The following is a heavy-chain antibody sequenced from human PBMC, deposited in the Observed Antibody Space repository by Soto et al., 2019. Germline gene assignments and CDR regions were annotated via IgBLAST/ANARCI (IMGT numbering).Heavy chain of an antibody. CDR2: IGTAGDT. CDR1: GFTFSGYD. J-gene: IGHJ2*01. D-gene: IGHD3-3*01. V-gene: IGHV3-13*01. Sequence: EVQLVESGGGLVQPGGSLRLSCAASGFTFSGYDMHWVRQTTGKGLEWVSAIGTAGDTYYPGSVKGRFTISRENAKNSLYLQMNSLRAEDTAVYYCARDRFEGSGNPTLGYFDLWGRGTLVTVSS. CDR3: ARDRFEGSGNPTLGYFDL.